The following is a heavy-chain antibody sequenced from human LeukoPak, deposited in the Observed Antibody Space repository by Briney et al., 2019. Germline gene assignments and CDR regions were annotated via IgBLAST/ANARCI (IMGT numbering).Heavy chain of an antibody. CDR2: INYSGIT. D-gene: IGHD4-11*01. Sequence: SETLSLTCTISGDSISSSDYYWGWIRQPPGEGLEWIANINYSGITYYNPSLKSRVTISVDTSKNQFSLKLSSVTAADTAVYYCARVVYSHYWPEGMDVWGQGTTVTVSS. V-gene: IGHV4-39*01. CDR1: GDSISSSDYY. CDR3: ARVVYSHYWPEGMDV. J-gene: IGHJ6*02.